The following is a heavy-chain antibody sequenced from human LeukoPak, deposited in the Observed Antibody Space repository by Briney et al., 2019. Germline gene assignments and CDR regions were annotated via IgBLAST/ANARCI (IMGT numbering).Heavy chain of an antibody. J-gene: IGHJ5*02. CDR2: ISGSGHNT. Sequence: GGSLRLSCAASGFTFSSYAMNWVRQAPGKGLEWVSAISGSGHNTYYADSVKGRFSISRDNSKNTLYLQMNSLRAEDTAVYYCASEEDSDPRGQGTLVTVSS. V-gene: IGHV3-23*01. D-gene: IGHD3/OR15-3a*01. CDR1: GFTFSSYA. CDR3: ASEEDSDP.